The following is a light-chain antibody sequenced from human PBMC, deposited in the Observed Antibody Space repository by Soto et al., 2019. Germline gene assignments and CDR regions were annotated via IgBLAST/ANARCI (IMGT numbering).Light chain of an antibody. CDR2: DAS. CDR3: QQRSNFVT. J-gene: IGKJ4*01. Sequence: EIVLTQSPATLSLSPGERATLSCRASQSVSSDLVWYQQKSGQAPRLLIYDASNRATGIPARFSGSGSGTDFTLTISSLEPEDFAVYYCQQRSNFVTFGGGTKVEIK. V-gene: IGKV3-11*01. CDR1: QSVSSD.